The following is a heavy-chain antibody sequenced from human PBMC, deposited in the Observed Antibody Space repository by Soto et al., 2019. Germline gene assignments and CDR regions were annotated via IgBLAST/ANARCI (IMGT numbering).Heavy chain of an antibody. V-gene: IGHV3-74*01. D-gene: IGHD3-16*01. CDR2: ITPDGTNA. J-gene: IGHJ4*02. CDR1: GFTW. CDR3: ASETGRGSGSYYFDY. Sequence: GGSLRLSCAASGFTWMHWVRQAPGKGLLWVSRITPDGTNADYADSVRGRFIISRDNAKNTLFLQMNSLRAEDTAVYYCASETGRGSGSYYFDYWGQGSRVTVSS.